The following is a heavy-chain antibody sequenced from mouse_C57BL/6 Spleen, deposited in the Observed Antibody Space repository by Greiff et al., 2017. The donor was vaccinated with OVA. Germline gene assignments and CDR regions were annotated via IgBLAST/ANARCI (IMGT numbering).Heavy chain of an antibody. Sequence: EVKLEESGGGLVQPGGSMKLSCVASGFTFSNYWMNWVRQSPEKGLEWVAQIRLKSDNYATHYAESVKGRFTISRDDSKSSVYLQMNNIRAEDTGIYYCTSDYDDDPWFAYWGQGTLVTVSA. CDR2: IRLKSDNYAT. J-gene: IGHJ3*01. CDR3: TSDYDDDPWFAY. D-gene: IGHD2-4*01. V-gene: IGHV6-3*01. CDR1: GFTFSNYW.